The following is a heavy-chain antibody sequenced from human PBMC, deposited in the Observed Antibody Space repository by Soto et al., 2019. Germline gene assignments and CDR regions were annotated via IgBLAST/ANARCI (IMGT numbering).Heavy chain of an antibody. CDR2: INPNSGGT. Sequence: ASVKVSCKASGYTFTGYYMHWVRQAPGQGLEWMGWINPNSGGTNYAQKFQGWATMTGDTSISTAYMELSRLRSDDTAVYYCARGDCSSTSCYRGYPFDPWGQGTLVTVSS. J-gene: IGHJ5*02. CDR3: ARGDCSSTSCYRGYPFDP. V-gene: IGHV1-2*04. CDR1: GYTFTGYY. D-gene: IGHD2-2*01.